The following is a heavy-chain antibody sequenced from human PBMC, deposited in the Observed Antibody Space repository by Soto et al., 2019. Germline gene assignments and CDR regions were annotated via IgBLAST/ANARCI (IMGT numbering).Heavy chain of an antibody. V-gene: IGHV3-33*01. CDR2: IWNDGSNK. CDR3: ARAVGPFDY. Sequence: QVQLVESGGGVVQPGRSLRLSCAASGFTFSIYGMHWVRQAPGKGLEWVAVIWNDGSNKYYGDSVKGRFTISRDNSKNTLDLHMNSQRADDTAVYYCARAVGPFDYWGQGTLVTVSS. D-gene: IGHD3-16*01. J-gene: IGHJ4*02. CDR1: GFTFSIYG.